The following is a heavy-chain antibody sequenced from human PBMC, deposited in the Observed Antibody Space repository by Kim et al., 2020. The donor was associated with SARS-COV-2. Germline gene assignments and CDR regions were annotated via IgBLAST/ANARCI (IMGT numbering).Heavy chain of an antibody. CDR2: ISGSGGST. Sequence: GGSLRLSCAASGFTFSSYAMSWVRQAPGKGLEWVSAISGSGGSTYYADSVKGRFTISRDNSKNTLYLQMNSLRAEDTAVYYCAKGVPPTSYDFWSGYYYYFDYWGQGTLVTVSS. CDR3: AKGVPPTSYDFWSGYYYYFDY. J-gene: IGHJ4*02. D-gene: IGHD3-3*01. CDR1: GFTFSSYA. V-gene: IGHV3-23*01.